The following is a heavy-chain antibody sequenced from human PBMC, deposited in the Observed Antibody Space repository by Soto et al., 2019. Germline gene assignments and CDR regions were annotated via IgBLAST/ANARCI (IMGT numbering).Heavy chain of an antibody. V-gene: IGHV2-5*01. CDR2: IFWNNDK. CDR1: GFSISASGVG. J-gene: IGHJ3*01. Sequence: ITLQESGPTQVKTTETLTLTCSVSGFSISASGVGVGWICQPPGQAPEWLALIFWNNDKYFSPSLRNRLTVTQDTSKNQVFLGMTNVDPADTATYYCARRDGAFDVWGHGTLVTVSS. CDR3: ARRDGAFDV.